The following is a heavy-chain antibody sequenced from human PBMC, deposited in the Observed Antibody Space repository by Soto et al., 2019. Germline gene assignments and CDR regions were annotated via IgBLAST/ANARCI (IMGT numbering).Heavy chain of an antibody. CDR2: ISPNGGIT. CDR1: GYIFTSAY. D-gene: IGHD3-10*01. J-gene: IGHJ6*03. Sequence: SPLKVSCKASGYIFTSAYMHWGRQANEQGLEWMGLISPNGGITNYAQKFQERVTLTRDMSTSTAYMELSSLRSEDTAVYYCAADRFRRYYGSGRLHYYYYYYMDVWGKGTTVTVSS. V-gene: IGHV1-46*01. CDR3: AADRFRRYYGSGRLHYYYYYYMDV.